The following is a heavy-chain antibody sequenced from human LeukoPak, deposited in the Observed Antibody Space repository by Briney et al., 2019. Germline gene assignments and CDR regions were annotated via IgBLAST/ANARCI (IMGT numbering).Heavy chain of an antibody. CDR1: GFTVTGNY. CDR2: INSGGST. Sequence: GGSLRLSCAASGFTVTGNYMNWVRQAPGKGLQWVSIINSGGSTYYADSVKGRFTVSRDNSKNTLYLQMNGLRAEDTAVYYCARGTRYYSDYWGQGTPVTVSS. J-gene: IGHJ4*02. V-gene: IGHV3-53*01. CDR3: ARGTRYYSDY. D-gene: IGHD6-6*01.